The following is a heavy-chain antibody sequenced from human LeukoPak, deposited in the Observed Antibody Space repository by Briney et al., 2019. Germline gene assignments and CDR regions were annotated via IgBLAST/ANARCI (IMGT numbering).Heavy chain of an antibody. V-gene: IGHV4-38-2*01. D-gene: IGHD6-6*01. CDR1: GYSISSGYY. Sequence: PSETLSLTCAVSGYSISSGYYWGWIRQPPGKGLEWIGSIYHSGSTYYNPSLKSRVTIPVDTSKNQFSLKLSSVTAADTAVYYCASSSSSIAARPDYWGQGTLVTVSS. CDR2: IYHSGST. CDR3: ASSSSSIAARPDY. J-gene: IGHJ4*02.